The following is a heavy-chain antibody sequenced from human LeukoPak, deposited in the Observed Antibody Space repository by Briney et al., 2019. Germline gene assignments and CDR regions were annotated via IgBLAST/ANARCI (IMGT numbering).Heavy chain of an antibody. CDR3: ASTPRYSSGPDY. CDR2: INWNGGST. J-gene: IGHJ4*02. CDR1: GFTFDDYG. D-gene: IGHD3-22*01. V-gene: IGHV3-20*04. Sequence: RAGGSLRLSCAASGFTFDDYGMSWVRQAPGKGLEWVSGINWNGGSTGYADSVKGRFTISRDNAKNSLYLQMNSLRAEDTAVYYCASTPRYSSGPDYWGQGTLVTVSS.